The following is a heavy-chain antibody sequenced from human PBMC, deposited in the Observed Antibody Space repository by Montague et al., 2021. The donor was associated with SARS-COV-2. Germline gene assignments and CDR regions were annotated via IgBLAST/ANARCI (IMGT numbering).Heavy chain of an antibody. CDR3: ARDARYDFWSGYYFDY. D-gene: IGHD3-3*01. Sequence: LSCAASGFTFSSYSMNWVRQAPGKGLEWVSSISSSSSYIYYVDSVKGRFTISRDNAKNSLYLQMNSLRAEDTAVYYCARDARYDFWSGYYFDYWGQGTLVTVSS. J-gene: IGHJ4*02. V-gene: IGHV3-21*01. CDR1: GFTFSSYS. CDR2: ISSSSSYI.